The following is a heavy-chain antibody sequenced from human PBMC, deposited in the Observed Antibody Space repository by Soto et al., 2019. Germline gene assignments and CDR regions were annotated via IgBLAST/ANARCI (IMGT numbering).Heavy chain of an antibody. CDR2: VKDGGHA. CDR1: GGSLSGYY. CDR3: ARGQEGVVATH. Sequence: QVQLQQWGAGLLKPSETLSLNCAVTGGSLSGYYWSWIRQPPGKGLEWIGEVKDGGHANYSPSLRGRVTISSDTANNQFLLRLHSVPAADTGVYYCARGQEGVVATHWDQGSLVTVSS. J-gene: IGHJ4*02. V-gene: IGHV4-34*01. D-gene: IGHD5-12*01.